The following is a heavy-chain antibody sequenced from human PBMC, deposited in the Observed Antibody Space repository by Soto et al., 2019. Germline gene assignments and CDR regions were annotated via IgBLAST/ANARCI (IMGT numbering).Heavy chain of an antibody. CDR3: ASTLLGYCSSTSCYMPL. V-gene: IGHV1-69*13. CDR2: IIPIFGTA. Sequence: GASVKVSCKASGGTFSSYAISCVRQAPGQGLEWMGGIIPIFGTANYAQKFQGRVTITADESTSTAYMELSSLRSEDTAVYYCASTLLGYCSSTSCYMPLWGQGTLVTVSS. CDR1: GGTFSSYA. J-gene: IGHJ4*02. D-gene: IGHD2-2*02.